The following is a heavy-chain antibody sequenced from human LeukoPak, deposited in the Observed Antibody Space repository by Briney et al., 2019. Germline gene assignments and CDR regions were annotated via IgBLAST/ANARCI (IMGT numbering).Heavy chain of an antibody. Sequence: PSETLSLTCTVSGVSIRSTSYYWGWIRQPPGKGLEWIGSIYFSGNTYYNPSLKTRVTISIDTSKNQFSLKLSSVTAADTAVYYCAKNHYYYMDVWGKGTTVTISS. V-gene: IGHV4-39*01. D-gene: IGHD1-14*01. CDR1: GVSIRSTSYY. J-gene: IGHJ6*03. CDR2: IYFSGNT. CDR3: AKNHYYYMDV.